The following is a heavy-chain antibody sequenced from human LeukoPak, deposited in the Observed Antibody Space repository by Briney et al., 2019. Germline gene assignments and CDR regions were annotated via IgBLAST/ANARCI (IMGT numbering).Heavy chain of an antibody. Sequence: GGSLRLSCAASGFTFSSYWMSWVRQAPGKGLEWVANIKQDGSEKYYVDSVKGRFTISRDNAENTLYLQINSLRAEDTAVYYCARTLLSYCGGDCYSHSFDVWGQGTLVAVSS. J-gene: IGHJ3*01. CDR3: ARTLLSYCGGDCYSHSFDV. V-gene: IGHV3-7*03. D-gene: IGHD2-21*02. CDR2: IKQDGSEK. CDR1: GFTFSSYW.